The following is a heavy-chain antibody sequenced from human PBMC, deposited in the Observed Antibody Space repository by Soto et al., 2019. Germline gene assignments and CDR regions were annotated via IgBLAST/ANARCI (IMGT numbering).Heavy chain of an antibody. Sequence: ASVKVSCKASGYTFTVYSIHCVRQAPGQGLEWMGWINPNSGGTNYAQKFQGRVTMTSDTSISTAYMALSRLTSDDTAVYYCARLTTEPYAWGQGTLVTVSS. V-gene: IGHV1-2*02. CDR2: INPNSGGT. J-gene: IGHJ5*02. D-gene: IGHD3-3*01. CDR1: GYTFTVYS. CDR3: ARLTTEPYA.